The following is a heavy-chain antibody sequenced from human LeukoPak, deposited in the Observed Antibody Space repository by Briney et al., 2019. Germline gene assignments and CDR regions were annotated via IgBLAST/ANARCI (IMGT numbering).Heavy chain of an antibody. Sequence: GTSVKVSCKASGYTFTNYGVSWVRQAPGQGLEWMGWISAYNGNINYAQKLQGRVTMTTDTSTSTAYMEVRSLRSDDTAVYYCARDLTRNGIAATGGLSDWGQGTLVTVSS. J-gene: IGHJ4*02. CDR2: ISAYNGNI. D-gene: IGHD6-13*01. CDR3: ARDLTRNGIAATGGLSD. CDR1: GYTFTNYG. V-gene: IGHV1-18*01.